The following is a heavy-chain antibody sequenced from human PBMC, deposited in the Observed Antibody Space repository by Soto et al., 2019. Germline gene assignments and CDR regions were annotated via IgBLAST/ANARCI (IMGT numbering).Heavy chain of an antibody. CDR1: GYTFTGYY. CDR2: IKPNSGGT. D-gene: IGHD2-15*01. Sequence: QVQLVQSGAEVKKPGASVKVSCKASGYTFTGYYMHWVRQAPGQGLEWMGWIKPNSGGTNYAQKFQGWVTMTRDTSISTAYVELSRLRSDDTAVYYCARDGYCSGGSCNPNYGMDVWGQGPTVTVSS. J-gene: IGHJ6*02. V-gene: IGHV1-2*04. CDR3: ARDGYCSGGSCNPNYGMDV.